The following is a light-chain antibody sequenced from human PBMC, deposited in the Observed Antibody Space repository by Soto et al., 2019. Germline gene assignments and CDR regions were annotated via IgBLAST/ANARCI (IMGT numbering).Light chain of an antibody. CDR1: QGITNR. CDR2: EAS. J-gene: IGKJ5*01. Sequence: DIQMTQSPSSVSASVGDRVTITCRASQGITNRLAWYQQKPGKAPKLLIYEASSLQSGVPSRISGSGSGTDFTLTISSLQPEDFATYYCQQANSFPITFGQGPRLEIK. CDR3: QQANSFPIT. V-gene: IGKV1D-12*01.